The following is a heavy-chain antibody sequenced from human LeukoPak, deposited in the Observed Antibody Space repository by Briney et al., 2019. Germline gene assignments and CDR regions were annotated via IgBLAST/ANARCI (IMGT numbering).Heavy chain of an antibody. CDR3: AKDRPAYYYGSGSYYIANFFDS. CDR2: VSGSGVST. D-gene: IGHD3-10*01. J-gene: IGHJ4*02. CDR1: GFTFSGFA. Sequence: PGGSLRLSCTATGFTFSGFAMSWVRLAPGKGLEWISTVSGSGVSTYYADSVKGRFTISRDNSKNTLYLQMNSLKIEDTAVYYCAKDRPAYYYGSGSYYIANFFDSWGQGTLVTVSS. V-gene: IGHV3-23*01.